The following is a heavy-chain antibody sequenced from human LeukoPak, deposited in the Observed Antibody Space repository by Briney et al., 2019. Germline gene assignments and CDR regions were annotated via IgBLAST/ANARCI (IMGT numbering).Heavy chain of an antibody. Sequence: GGSLRLSCGASGFTFTSYAMSWVRQAPGKGLEWVSGISGSGDSTFYADSVKGRFTISRDNSKNTLDLQMNSLRAEDTAVYYCARSRSSSVSCYNYWGQGTLVTVSS. J-gene: IGHJ4*02. D-gene: IGHD2-2*02. V-gene: IGHV3-23*01. CDR2: ISGSGDST. CDR1: GFTFTSYA. CDR3: ARSRSSSVSCYNY.